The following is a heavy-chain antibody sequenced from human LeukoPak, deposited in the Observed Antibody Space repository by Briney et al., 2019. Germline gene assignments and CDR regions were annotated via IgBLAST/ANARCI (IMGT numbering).Heavy chain of an antibody. CDR1: GYTFTSYD. CDR3: ARVIPWDGYNPYYFDY. V-gene: IGHV1-8*03. J-gene: IGHJ4*02. CDR2: MNPNSGNR. D-gene: IGHD5-24*01. Sequence: ASVKVSCKASGYTFTSYDINWVRQATGQGLEWMGWMNPNSGNRGYAQKLQGRVTITTNTSISTAYMELSSLRSEDTAVYYCARVIPWDGYNPYYFDYWGQGTLVTVSS.